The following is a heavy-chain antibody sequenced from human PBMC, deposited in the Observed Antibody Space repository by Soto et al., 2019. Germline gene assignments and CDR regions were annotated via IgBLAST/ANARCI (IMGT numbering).Heavy chain of an antibody. CDR3: ARGQNPITIFGVVRSYGMDV. Sequence: GASVKVSCKASGYTFTSYYMHWVRQAPGQGLEWMGWINPNSGGTNYAQKFQGWVTMTRDTSISTAYMELSRLRSDDTAVYYCARGQNPITIFGVVRSYGMDVWGQGTTVTVSS. D-gene: IGHD3-3*01. CDR1: GYTFTSYY. V-gene: IGHV1-2*04. CDR2: INPNSGGT. J-gene: IGHJ6*02.